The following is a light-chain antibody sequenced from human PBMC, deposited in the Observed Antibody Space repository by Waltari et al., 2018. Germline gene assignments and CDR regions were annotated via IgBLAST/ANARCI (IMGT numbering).Light chain of an antibody. Sequence: QSVPTPPPSVSGAPGQRVTIPCTGNSSSLGTGYDVHWYQQFPGTAPRLLIFDNRNRPSGVPDRFSGSKSGTSASLAITGLQAEDEADYYCQSYDISLNGWVFGGGTKLTVL. CDR1: SSSLGTGYD. V-gene: IGLV1-40*01. CDR3: QSYDISLNGWV. J-gene: IGLJ3*02. CDR2: DNR.